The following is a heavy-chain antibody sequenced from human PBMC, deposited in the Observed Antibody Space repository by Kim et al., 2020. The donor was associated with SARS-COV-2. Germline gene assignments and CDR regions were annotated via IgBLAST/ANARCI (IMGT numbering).Heavy chain of an antibody. J-gene: IGHJ4*02. CDR3: ARDFSPYDFWSGYSAQNFDY. CDR2: IYYSGST. V-gene: IGHV4-39*07. Sequence: SETLSLTCTVSGGSISSSSYYWGWIRQPPGKGLEWIGSIYYSGSTYYNPSLKSRVTISVDTSKNQFSLKLSSVTAADTAVYYCARDFSPYDFWSGYSAQNFDYWGQGTLVTVSS. CDR1: GGSISSSSYY. D-gene: IGHD3-3*01.